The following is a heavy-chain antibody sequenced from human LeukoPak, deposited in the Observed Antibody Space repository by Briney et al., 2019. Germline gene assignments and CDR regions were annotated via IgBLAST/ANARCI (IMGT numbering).Heavy chain of an antibody. V-gene: IGHV4-39*07. Sequence: SETLSLTCTVSGGSISSSSYYWGWIRQPPGKGLEWIGEINHSGSTNYNPSLKSRVTISVDTSKNQFSLKLSSVTAADTAVYYCAREYSSSSEYYFDYWGQGTLVTVSS. J-gene: IGHJ4*02. D-gene: IGHD6-6*01. CDR3: AREYSSSSEYYFDY. CDR1: GGSISSSSYY. CDR2: INHSGST.